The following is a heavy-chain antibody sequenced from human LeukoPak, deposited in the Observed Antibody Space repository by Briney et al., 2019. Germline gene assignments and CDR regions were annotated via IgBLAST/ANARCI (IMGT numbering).Heavy chain of an antibody. CDR2: IYYSGST. Sequence: SETLSLTCTVSGGSISSSSYYWGWIRQPPGKGPEWIGSIYYSGSTYYNPSLKSRVTISVDTSKNQFSLKLSSVTAADTAVYYCARPDYGGNYDYWGQGTLVTVSS. D-gene: IGHD4-23*01. J-gene: IGHJ4*02. V-gene: IGHV4-39*01. CDR1: GGSISSSSYY. CDR3: ARPDYGGNYDY.